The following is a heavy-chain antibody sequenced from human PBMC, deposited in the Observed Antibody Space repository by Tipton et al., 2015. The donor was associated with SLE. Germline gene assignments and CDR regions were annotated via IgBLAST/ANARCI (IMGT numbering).Heavy chain of an antibody. V-gene: IGHV3-74*01. J-gene: IGHJ6*03. CDR1: GFTFRTYW. CDR3: AKHRGSGHYNNYYKDV. D-gene: IGHD6-19*01. Sequence: SLRLSCLGSGFTFRTYWMHWVRQVAGKGLVWVARINTDGSSANCADFVKGRFPISRDNSKNTVYLQMNSLRAEDTAVYYCAKHRGSGHYNNYYKDVWGKGTTVTVSS. CDR2: INTDGSSA.